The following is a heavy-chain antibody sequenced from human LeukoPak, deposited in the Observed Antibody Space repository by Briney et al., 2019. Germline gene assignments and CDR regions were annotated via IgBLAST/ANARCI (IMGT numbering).Heavy chain of an antibody. CDR1: GYTFTSYG. Sequence: ASVKVSCKASGYTFTSYGISWVRQAPGQGLEWMGWISAYNGNTNYAQKFQGRVTMTRDTSISTAYMELSRLRSDDTAVYYCARVLLVFGVSLPGYWGQGTLVTVSS. J-gene: IGHJ4*02. CDR3: ARVLLVFGVSLPGY. V-gene: IGHV1-18*01. CDR2: ISAYNGNT. D-gene: IGHD3-3*01.